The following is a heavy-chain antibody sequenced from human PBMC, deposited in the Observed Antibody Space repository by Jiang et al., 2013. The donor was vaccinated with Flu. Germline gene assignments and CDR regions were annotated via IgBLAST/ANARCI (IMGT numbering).Heavy chain of an antibody. CDR1: GYSFTSYW. V-gene: IGHV5-51*01. Sequence: GAEVKKPGESLKISCKGSGYSFTSYWIGWVRQMPGKGLEWMGIIYPGDSDTRYSPSFQGQVTISATSPSAPPTCSGASLKASDTAMYYCARGFFGVVTNWFDPWG. CDR2: IYPGDSDT. CDR3: ARGFFGVVTNWFDP. J-gene: IGHJ5*02. D-gene: IGHD3-3*01.